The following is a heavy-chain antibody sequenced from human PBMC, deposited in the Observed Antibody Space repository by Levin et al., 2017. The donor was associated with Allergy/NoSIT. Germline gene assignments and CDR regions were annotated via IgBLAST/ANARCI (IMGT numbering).Heavy chain of an antibody. Sequence: GSLRLSCAASGFTFSSYEMNWVRQAPGKGLEWVSYISSSGSTIYYADSVKGRFTISRDNAKNSLYLQMNSLRAEDTAVYYCARGKYYDSSGYYYVNWFDPWGQGTLVTVSS. J-gene: IGHJ5*02. CDR3: ARGKYYDSSGYYYVNWFDP. CDR1: GFTFSSYE. V-gene: IGHV3-48*03. D-gene: IGHD3-22*01. CDR2: ISSSGSTI.